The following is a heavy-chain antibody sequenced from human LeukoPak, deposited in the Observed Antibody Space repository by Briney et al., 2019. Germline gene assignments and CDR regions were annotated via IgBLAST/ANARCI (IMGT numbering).Heavy chain of an antibody. V-gene: IGHV3-23*01. J-gene: IGHJ5*02. Sequence: GGSLRLSCAASGFTFSSYAMSWVRQAPGKGLEWVSAISGSGGSTYYADSVKGRFTISRDNSKNTLYLQMNSLRAEDTAVYYCAKSAEGGVPAAMGSWFDPWGQGTLVTISS. CDR1: GFTFSSYA. CDR3: AKSAEGGVPAAMGSWFDP. D-gene: IGHD2-2*01. CDR2: ISGSGGST.